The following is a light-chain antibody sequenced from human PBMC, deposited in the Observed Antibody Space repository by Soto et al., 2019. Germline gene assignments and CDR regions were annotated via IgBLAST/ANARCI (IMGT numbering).Light chain of an antibody. V-gene: IGLV8-61*01. Sequence: QTVVTQEPAFSVSPGGTVTLTCGLSSGPVSTGNYPSWYQQTPGQSPRKLIYKTNIRSSGVPDRFSGSILGNKAALTITGAQADDEAHYYCALYMHFGITVFGGGTKVTVL. J-gene: IGLJ3*02. CDR3: ALYMHFGITV. CDR1: SGPVSTGNY. CDR2: KTN.